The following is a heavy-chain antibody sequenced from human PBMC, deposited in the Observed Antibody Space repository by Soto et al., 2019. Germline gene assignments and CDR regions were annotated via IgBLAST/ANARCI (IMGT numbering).Heavy chain of an antibody. V-gene: IGHV1-8*01. CDR3: ARYQEAASFNY. CDR1: GFPFTSLD. Sequence: QVQLVQSGAEVWKPGASVKVYCKASGFPFTSLDINWVRHAPGQGLEWVGYMTPSGYIGFAQKFRGRVSMTRVASTSRVSMELSSLRSDDTAVYYCARYQEAASFNYWGQGTLVTVSS. J-gene: IGHJ4*02. CDR2: MTPSGYI.